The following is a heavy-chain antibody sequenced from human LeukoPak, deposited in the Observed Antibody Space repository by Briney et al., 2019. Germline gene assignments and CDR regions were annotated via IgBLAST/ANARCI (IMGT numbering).Heavy chain of an antibody. V-gene: IGHV4-59*01. Sequence: SSETLSLTCTVSGGSISSYYWSWIRQPPGKGLEWIGYIYYSGSTNYNPSLKSRVTISVDTSKNQFSLKLSSVTAADTAVYYCARGNDFSDAFDIWGQGTMVTVSS. CDR2: IYYSGST. CDR3: ARGNDFSDAFDI. D-gene: IGHD3-3*01. CDR1: GGSISSYY. J-gene: IGHJ3*02.